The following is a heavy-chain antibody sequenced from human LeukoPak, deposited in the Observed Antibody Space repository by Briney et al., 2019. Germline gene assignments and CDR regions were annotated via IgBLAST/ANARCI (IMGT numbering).Heavy chain of an antibody. CDR1: GGSISSYY. J-gene: IGHJ6*03. CDR3: ARQDSGEDSRNYYYYYMDV. CDR2: IYTSGST. Sequence: SETLSLTCTVSGGSISSYYWSWIRQPPGKGLEWIGYIYTSGSTNYNPSLKSRVTISVDTSKNQFSLKLSSVTAADTPVYYCARQDSGEDSRNYYYYYMDVWGKGTTVTVSS. D-gene: IGHD5-12*01. V-gene: IGHV4-4*09.